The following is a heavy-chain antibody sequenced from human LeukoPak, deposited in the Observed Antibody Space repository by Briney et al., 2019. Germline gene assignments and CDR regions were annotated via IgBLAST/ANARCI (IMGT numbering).Heavy chain of an antibody. J-gene: IGHJ6*03. CDR1: GGSISSYY. Sequence: SETLSLTCTVSGGSISSYYWSWIRQPPGKGLEWIGYIYYSGSTNYNPSLKSRVTISVDTSKNQFSLKLSSVTAADTAVYYCARVTNPTVKVHYYYYMDVWGKGTTVTVSS. CDR3: ARVTNPTVKVHYYYYMDV. CDR2: IYYSGST. D-gene: IGHD4-17*01. V-gene: IGHV4-59*01.